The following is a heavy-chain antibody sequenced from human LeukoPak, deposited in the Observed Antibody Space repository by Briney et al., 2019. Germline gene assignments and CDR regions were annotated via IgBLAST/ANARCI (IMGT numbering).Heavy chain of an antibody. J-gene: IGHJ4*02. Sequence: PGGSLRLSCAASVFTFSSHGMHCARQAPGKGLEWVAVIWYDGSSKFYADSVKGRFTISRDNAKNTLYLQMNSLSAEDTAVYYCVKLVAVPDAYFDYWGQGTLVTVSS. CDR3: VKLVAVPDAYFDY. CDR1: VFTFSSHG. D-gene: IGHD2-2*01. V-gene: IGHV3-33*03. CDR2: IWYDGSSK.